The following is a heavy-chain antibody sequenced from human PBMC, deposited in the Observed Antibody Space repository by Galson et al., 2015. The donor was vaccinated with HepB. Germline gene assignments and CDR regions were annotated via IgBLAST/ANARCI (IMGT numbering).Heavy chain of an antibody. Sequence: SVKVSCKASGYIFTSYDINWVRQATGQGLEWMGWMNPNSGNTGYAQKFQGRVTMTRNTSISTAYMELNSLRSEDTAVYYCARARSDTAIDYWGQGTLVTVSS. V-gene: IGHV1-8*01. CDR2: MNPNSGNT. D-gene: IGHD5-18*01. CDR3: ARARSDTAIDY. CDR1: GYIFTSYD. J-gene: IGHJ4*02.